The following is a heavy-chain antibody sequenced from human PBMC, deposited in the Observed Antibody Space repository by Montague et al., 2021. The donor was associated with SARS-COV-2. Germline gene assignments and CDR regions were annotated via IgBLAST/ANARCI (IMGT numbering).Heavy chain of an antibody. V-gene: IGHV4-39*01. Sequence: SETLSLTCTVSGGSITSSSYYWGWIRQPPGKGLEWIGTIFYTGNTYYNPSLKSRVTISVDTSKNQFSLKLSSVSAADTAVFYCASRRWGWVVKAKGDAFDIWGHGKMVTVSS. CDR3: ASRRWGWVVKAKGDAFDI. CDR2: IFYTGNT. D-gene: IGHD2-8*02. CDR1: GGSITSSSYY. J-gene: IGHJ3*02.